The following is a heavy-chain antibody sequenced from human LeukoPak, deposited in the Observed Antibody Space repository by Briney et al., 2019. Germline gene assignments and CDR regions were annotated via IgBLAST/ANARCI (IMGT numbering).Heavy chain of an antibody. V-gene: IGHV4-59*08. D-gene: IGHD6-19*01. CDR3: ARRDSSGWYNFDY. CDR1: GGSISTYY. CDR2: SHYSGST. Sequence: PSETLSLTCTVSGGSISTYYWSWIRQPPGKGLEWIGCSHYSGSTNYNPSLKSRVTISVDTSKNQFSLKLSSVTAADTAVYYCARRDSSGWYNFDYWGQGTLVTVSS. J-gene: IGHJ4*02.